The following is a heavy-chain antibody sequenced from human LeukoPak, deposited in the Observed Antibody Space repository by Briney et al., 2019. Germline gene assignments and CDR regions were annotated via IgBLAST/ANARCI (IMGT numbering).Heavy chain of an antibody. CDR3: AKADSITLVRGVVKFDF. Sequence: GGSLRLSCAASGFTFGDYYMSWIRQAPGKGLEWVSYITNSGTYTNYADSVKGRFTISRDNSKNTLFLQMNSLRAEDTAVYYCAKADSITLVRGVVKFDFWGQGTLVTVSS. CDR2: ITNSGTYT. V-gene: IGHV3-11*05. D-gene: IGHD3-10*01. CDR1: GFTFGDYY. J-gene: IGHJ4*02.